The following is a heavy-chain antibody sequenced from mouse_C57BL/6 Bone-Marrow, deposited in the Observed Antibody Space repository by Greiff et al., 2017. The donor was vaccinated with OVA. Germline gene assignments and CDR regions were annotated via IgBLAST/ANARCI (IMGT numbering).Heavy chain of an antibody. V-gene: IGHV1-55*01. D-gene: IGHD1-1*01. J-gene: IGHJ2*01. CDR1: GYTFTSYW. Sequence: QVQLQQPGAELVKPGASVKMSCKASGYTFTSYWLTWVKQRPGQGLEWIGDIYPGSGSTNYNEKFKSKATLTVDTSSSTAYMQLSSLTSEDSAVYYCARSLYGSLSDYWGQGTTLTVSS. CDR3: ARSLYGSLSDY. CDR2: IYPGSGST.